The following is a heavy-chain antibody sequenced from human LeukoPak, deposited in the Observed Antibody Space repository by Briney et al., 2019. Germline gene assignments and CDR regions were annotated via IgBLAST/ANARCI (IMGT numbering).Heavy chain of an antibody. CDR1: GFTFSSYS. CDR3: ARVPNIVGGSGMDV. CDR2: ISSSSSYI. D-gene: IGHD2-15*01. J-gene: IGHJ6*04. Sequence: GRSLRLSCAASGFTFSSYSMNWVRQAPGKGLEWVSSISSSSSYIYYADSVKGRFTISRDNAKNSLYLQMNSLRAEDTAVYYCARVPNIVGGSGMDVWGKGTTVTVSS. V-gene: IGHV3-21*01.